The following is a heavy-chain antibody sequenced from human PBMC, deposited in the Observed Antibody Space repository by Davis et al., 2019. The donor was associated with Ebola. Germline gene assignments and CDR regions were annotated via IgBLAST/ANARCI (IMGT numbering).Heavy chain of an antibody. CDR2: IYYSGST. CDR3: ARYPGMAAAGTGYYYGMDV. Sequence: SETLSLTCTVSGGSISSGSHYWGWIRQPPGKGLEWIGSIYYSGSTYYNPSLKSRVTISVDTSKNQVSLKLSSVTAADTAVYYCARYPGMAAAGTGYYYGMDVWGQGTTVTVSS. J-gene: IGHJ6*02. CDR1: GGSISSGSHY. V-gene: IGHV4-39*01. D-gene: IGHD6-13*01.